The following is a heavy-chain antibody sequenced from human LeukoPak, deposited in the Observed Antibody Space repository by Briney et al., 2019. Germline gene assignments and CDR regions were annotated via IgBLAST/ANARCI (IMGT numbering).Heavy chain of an antibody. CDR3: ARGGRGSSSPFDY. Sequence: PGGSLRLSCAASGFTFSSYWMSWVRQAPGKGLEWVANIKQDGSEKYYVDSVKGRFTISRDNSKNTLYLRMNSLRAEDTAVYYCARGGRGSSSPFDYWGQGTLVTVSS. V-gene: IGHV3-7*01. CDR2: IKQDGSEK. CDR1: GFTFSSYW. J-gene: IGHJ4*02. D-gene: IGHD6-6*01.